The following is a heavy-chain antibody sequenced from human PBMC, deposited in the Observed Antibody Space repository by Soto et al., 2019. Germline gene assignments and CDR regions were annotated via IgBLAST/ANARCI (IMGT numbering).Heavy chain of an antibody. CDR2: ISYDGSAK. V-gene: IGHV3-30*18. Sequence: SLRLSCAASGFTFSSYAMHWVRQAPGKGLEWVAVISYDGSAKYYADSVKGRFTISRDNSKNTLYLQMNSLRAEDTAVYHCAKTFADSDVTGHPYHWGQGTMVTVAS. J-gene: IGHJ5*02. D-gene: IGHD3-10*02. CDR3: AKTFADSDVTGHPYH. CDR1: GFTFSSYA.